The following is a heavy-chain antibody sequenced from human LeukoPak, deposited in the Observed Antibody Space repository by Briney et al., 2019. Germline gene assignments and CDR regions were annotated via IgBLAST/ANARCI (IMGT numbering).Heavy chain of an antibody. CDR1: GGSISSYY. V-gene: IGHV4-59*01. J-gene: IGHJ3*02. CDR2: IYYSAST. Sequence: SETLSLTCTVSGGSISSYYWSWIRQPPGKGLEWIGYIYYSASTNYNPSLKSRVTISVDTSKNQFSLKLSSVTAADTAVYYCARETIDITIIEVVRMGDAFDIWGQGTMVTVSS. CDR3: ARETIDITIIEVVRMGDAFDI. D-gene: IGHD3-22*01.